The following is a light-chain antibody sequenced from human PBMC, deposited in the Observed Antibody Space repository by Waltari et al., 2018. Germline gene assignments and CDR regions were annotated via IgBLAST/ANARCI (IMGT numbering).Light chain of an antibody. CDR3: ISFTSSVTYV. CDR1: SSDIGAYKY. Sequence: QSALTQPASVSGSPGQSITISCTGTSSDIGAYKYVSWYQQHPGKAPKLIIYEVSNRPSGVSNRFAGSKSCNTASLSISGLQAEDEADYYCISFTSSVTYVFGTGTRVTVV. V-gene: IGLV2-14*01. J-gene: IGLJ1*01. CDR2: EVS.